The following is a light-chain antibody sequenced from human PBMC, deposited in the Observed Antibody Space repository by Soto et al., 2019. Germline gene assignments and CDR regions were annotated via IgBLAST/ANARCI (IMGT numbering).Light chain of an antibody. CDR3: CSYAGSYTSL. CDR1: NIGSKS. CDR2: DDS. J-gene: IGLJ2*01. Sequence: SSELTQPPSVSVAPGQTARITCGGNNIGSKSVHWYQQKPGQAPVLVVYDDSDRPSGVPDRFSGSKSGNTASLTISGLQAEDEADYYCCSYAGSYTSLFGGGTKLTVL. V-gene: IGLV3-21*02.